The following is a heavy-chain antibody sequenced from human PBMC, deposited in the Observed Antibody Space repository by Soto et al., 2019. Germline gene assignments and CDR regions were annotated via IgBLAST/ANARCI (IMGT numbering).Heavy chain of an antibody. V-gene: IGHV1-18*01. CDR3: ARGRYGAY. D-gene: IGHD3-10*01. J-gene: IGHJ4*02. CDR1: GYTFTSYG. CDR2: ISAHNGNT. Sequence: ALVKVSCKASGYTFTSYGITWVRQAPGQGLEWMGWISAHNGNTDYAQKLQGRVIVTRDTSTSTAYMELRSLRSDDTAVYYCARGRYGAYWGQGALVTVSS.